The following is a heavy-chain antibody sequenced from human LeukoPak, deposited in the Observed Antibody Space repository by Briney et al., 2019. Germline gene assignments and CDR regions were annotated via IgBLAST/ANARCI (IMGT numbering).Heavy chain of an antibody. CDR2: ITNSGSNM. D-gene: IGHD3-10*01. Sequence: GGSLRLSCAASGFTFSSHTMNWVRQAPGKGLEWVSSITNSGSNMFYADFVKGRFTISRDNSKNTLYLQMNSLRAEDTAVYYCATLWFRELLSSDYWGQGTLVTVSS. CDR3: ATLWFRELLSSDY. CDR1: GFTFSSHT. V-gene: IGHV3-48*01. J-gene: IGHJ4*02.